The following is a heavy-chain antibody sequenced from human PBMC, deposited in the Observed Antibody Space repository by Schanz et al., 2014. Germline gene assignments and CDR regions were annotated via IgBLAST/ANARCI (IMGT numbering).Heavy chain of an antibody. CDR2: ISSSSSYI. D-gene: IGHD2-15*01. V-gene: IGHV3-21*04. CDR3: AKGMGYCSGGTCYDYYYYGLDV. Sequence: EVQLVESGGGLVQPGGSLRLSCAASGFTFSSYAMSWVRQAPGKGLEWVSSISSSSSYIYYADSVKGRFTISRDNSENTLYLQMNSLSADDTAVFYCAKGMGYCSGGTCYDYYYYGLDVWGQGTTVTVSS. J-gene: IGHJ6*02. CDR1: GFTFSSYA.